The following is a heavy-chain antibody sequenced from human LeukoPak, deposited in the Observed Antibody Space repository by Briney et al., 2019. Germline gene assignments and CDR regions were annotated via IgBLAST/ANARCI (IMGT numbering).Heavy chain of an antibody. CDR2: IYYSGIT. CDR3: ARGAGFDY. Sequence: SQTLSLTCTVSGSSITSGGYYWSWIRQHPGKDLEWIGYIYYSGITYYNPSLKSRSTISVDTSKTQFSLKLSSVTAADTAVYYCARGAGFDYWGQGTLVTVSS. D-gene: IGHD6-25*01. CDR1: GSSITSGGYY. J-gene: IGHJ4*02. V-gene: IGHV4-31*03.